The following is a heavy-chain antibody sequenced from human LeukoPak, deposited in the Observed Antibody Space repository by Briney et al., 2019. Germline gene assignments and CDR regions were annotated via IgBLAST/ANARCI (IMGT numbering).Heavy chain of an antibody. CDR1: GSTFSSYS. D-gene: IGHD3-22*01. CDR3: ARRYDSSGYYTDY. V-gene: IGHV3-48*01. CDR2: ISSSSSTI. Sequence: GGSLRLSCAASGSTFSSYSMNSVRQAPEKGLEWVSNISSSSSTIYYADSVKGRFTISRDNAKNSLYLQMNSLRAEDTAVYYCARRYDSSGYYTDYWGQGTLVTVSS. J-gene: IGHJ4*02.